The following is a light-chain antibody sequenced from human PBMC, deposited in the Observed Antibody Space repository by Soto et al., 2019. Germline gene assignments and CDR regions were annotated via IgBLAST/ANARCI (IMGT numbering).Light chain of an antibody. Sequence: EIVMTQSPATLSVSPGERATLSCRASQSVSSNLAWYQQKPGQAPRLLIYGASTRDTGIPARFSGSGSGTEFSLTISSLQSEDFAVYYCQQYNNWRTITFGQGTRLEIK. CDR2: GAS. CDR3: QQYNNWRTIT. CDR1: QSVSSN. J-gene: IGKJ5*01. V-gene: IGKV3-15*01.